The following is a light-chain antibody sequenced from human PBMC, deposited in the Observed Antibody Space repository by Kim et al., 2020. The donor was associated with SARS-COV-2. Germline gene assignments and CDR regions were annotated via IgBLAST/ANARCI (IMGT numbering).Light chain of an antibody. CDR2: GAC. CDR3: QQYNAWPPT. J-gene: IGKJ4*01. CDR1: QTVRTN. Sequence: VSPRKRPPLSCRASQTVRTNLAWYQQKRGQPPRLLIYGACTRDTDIPARFSGSGSETEFTLNISSLKSEDFAVYYCQQYNAWPPTFGEGTKVDIK. V-gene: IGKV3-15*01.